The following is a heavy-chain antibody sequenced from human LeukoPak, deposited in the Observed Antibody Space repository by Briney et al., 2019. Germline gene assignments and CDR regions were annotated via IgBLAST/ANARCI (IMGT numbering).Heavy chain of an antibody. Sequence: ASVKVSCEASGYTFTSYYMHWVRQAPGQGLEWMGIINPSGGSTSYAQKFQGRVTMTRDTSTSTVYMELSSLRSEDTAVYYCARFIVGATYFDYWGQGTLLTVSS. J-gene: IGHJ4*02. CDR3: ARFIVGATYFDY. D-gene: IGHD1-26*01. V-gene: IGHV1-46*01. CDR1: GYTFTSYY. CDR2: INPSGGST.